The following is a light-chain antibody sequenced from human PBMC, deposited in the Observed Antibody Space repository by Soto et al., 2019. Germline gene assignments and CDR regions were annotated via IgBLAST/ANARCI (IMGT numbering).Light chain of an antibody. CDR1: SSNIGSNT. V-gene: IGLV1-44*01. CDR3: AAWDDSLNGHYV. J-gene: IGLJ1*01. CDR2: SNN. Sequence: SVLTQPPSASGTPGQMVTISCSGSSSNIGSNTVNWYQQLPGTAPKLLIYSNNQRPSGVPDRLSGSKSGTSASLAISGLQSEDEADYYCAAWDDSLNGHYVFGTGTKVTVL.